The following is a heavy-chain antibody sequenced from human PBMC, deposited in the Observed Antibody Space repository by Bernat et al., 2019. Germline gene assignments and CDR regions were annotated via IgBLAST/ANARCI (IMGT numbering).Heavy chain of an antibody. CDR3: ARDLGYCSGGSCSDYYYYYMDV. CDR1: GYTFTSYG. Sequence: QVQLVQSGAEVKKPGASVKVSCKASGYTFTSYGISWVRQAPGQGLEWMGWISAYNGNTNYAQKLQGRVTMTTDTSTSTAYMELRSLRSDDTAVYYCARDLGYCSGGSCSDYYYYYMDVWGKGTTVTVSS. J-gene: IGHJ6*03. CDR2: ISAYNGNT. V-gene: IGHV1-18*01. D-gene: IGHD2-15*01.